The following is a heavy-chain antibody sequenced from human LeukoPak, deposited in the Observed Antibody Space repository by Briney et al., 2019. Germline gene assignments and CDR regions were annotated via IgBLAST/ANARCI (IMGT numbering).Heavy chain of an antibody. CDR3: ARDVVRGSSLDEFDF. V-gene: IGHV3-23*01. Sequence: GGSLRLSCAASGFTFSSYAMSWVRQAPGKGLEWVSAISGSGGSTYYADSVKGRFTISRDNSKNTLYLQMNSLRAEDTAVYYCARDVVRGSSLDEFDFWGQGTMVTVSS. CDR2: ISGSGGST. J-gene: IGHJ3*01. D-gene: IGHD1-26*01. CDR1: GFTFSSYA.